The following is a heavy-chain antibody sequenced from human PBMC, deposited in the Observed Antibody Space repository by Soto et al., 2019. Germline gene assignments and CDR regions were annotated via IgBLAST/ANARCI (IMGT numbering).Heavy chain of an antibody. CDR2: IYPTDSET. J-gene: IGHJ6*02. CDR3: ASPTMTSTSFHYAMDV. V-gene: IGHV5-10-1*01. CDR1: GHRFTTYW. Sequence: GESLKISCKTSGHRFTTYWISWVRQMPGKGLEYMGKIYPTDSETNYSPSFEGHVTFSVDRSTSTAYVRWNSLKASDTAMYYCASPTMTSTSFHYAMDVWGQGTTVTVSS. D-gene: IGHD4-17*01.